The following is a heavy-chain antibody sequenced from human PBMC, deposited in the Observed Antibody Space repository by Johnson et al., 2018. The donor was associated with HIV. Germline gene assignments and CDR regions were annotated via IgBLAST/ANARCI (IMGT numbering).Heavy chain of an antibody. CDR2: INWNGATP. CDR1: GFSFDEYD. J-gene: IGHJ3*02. V-gene: IGHV3-20*04. D-gene: IGHD2-2*01. Sequence: VQLVESGGGVARPGGSLRLSCEASGFSFDEYDMSWVRQAPGKGLEWVSGINWNGATPGSADSVKGRFTISRDNAKNFLYLQMNSQRAEDTAVYYCARDRCSSTSCIDAFDIWGQGTMVTVSS. CDR3: ARDRCSSTSCIDAFDI.